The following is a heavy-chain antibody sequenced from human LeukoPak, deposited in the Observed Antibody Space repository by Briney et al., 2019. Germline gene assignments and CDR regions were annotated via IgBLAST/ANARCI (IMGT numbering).Heavy chain of an antibody. J-gene: IGHJ3*02. V-gene: IGHV1-18*01. CDR1: GYTFTSYG. Sequence: ASVKVSCKASGYTFTSYGISWVRQGPGQGLEWMGWISAYNGNTNYVQKLQGRVSMTTDTSTSTAYMELRSLRSDDTAVYYCARGFQWLVLPAAFDIWGEGTMVTVSS. D-gene: IGHD6-19*01. CDR2: ISAYNGNT. CDR3: ARGFQWLVLPAAFDI.